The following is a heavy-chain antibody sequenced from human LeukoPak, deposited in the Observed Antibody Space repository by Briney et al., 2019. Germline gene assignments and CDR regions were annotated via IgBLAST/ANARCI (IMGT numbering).Heavy chain of an antibody. V-gene: IGHV3-11*06. CDR3: ARAEVDTAMVTWFDY. D-gene: IGHD5-18*01. CDR2: ISSSSSYT. Sequence: PGGSLRLSCAASGFTFSDYYMSWIRQAPGKGLEWVPYISSSSSYTNYADSVKGRFTISRDNAKNSLYLQMNSLRAEDTAVYYCARAEVDTAMVTWFDYWGQGTLVTVSS. J-gene: IGHJ4*02. CDR1: GFTFSDYY.